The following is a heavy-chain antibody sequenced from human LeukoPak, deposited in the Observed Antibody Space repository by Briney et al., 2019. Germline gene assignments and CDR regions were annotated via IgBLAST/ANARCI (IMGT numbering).Heavy chain of an antibody. J-gene: IGHJ4*02. CDR3: ARDGAWYSGSSGFDY. V-gene: IGHV1-18*01. D-gene: IGHD1-26*01. CDR1: GYTFTSYG. Sequence: ASVKVSCKASGYTFTSYGISWVRQAPGQGLEWMGRISAYNGNTNYAQKLQGRVTMTTDTSTSTAYMELRSLRSDDTAVYYCARDGAWYSGSSGFDYWGQGTLVTVSS. CDR2: ISAYNGNT.